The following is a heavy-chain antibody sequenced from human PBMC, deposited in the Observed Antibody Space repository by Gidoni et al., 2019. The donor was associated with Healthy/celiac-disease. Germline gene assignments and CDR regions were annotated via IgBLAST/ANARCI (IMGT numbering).Heavy chain of an antibody. Sequence: SWIRQASGKGLEWVSYISSSGSTIYYADSVKGRFTISRDNAKNSLYLQMNSLRAEDTAVYYCARERGAAADNWGQGTLVTVSS. V-gene: IGHV3-11*01. CDR2: ISSSGSTI. D-gene: IGHD6-13*01. J-gene: IGHJ4*02. CDR3: ARERGAAADN.